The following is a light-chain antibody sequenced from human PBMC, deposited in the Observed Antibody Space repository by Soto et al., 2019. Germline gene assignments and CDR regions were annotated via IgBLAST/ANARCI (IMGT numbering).Light chain of an antibody. CDR2: AAS. CDR1: QSVSNSS. J-gene: IGKJ2*01. CDR3: QVYGNSPMYT. Sequence: EIVLTQSPGTLCLSPGERATFSCRASQSVSNSSLAWYHQKPGHAPRLLLFAASRRATGIPDTFSGSGSATDFTLTISRLEPEDFAVYYCQVYGNSPMYTFGQGTRLELK. V-gene: IGKV3-20*01.